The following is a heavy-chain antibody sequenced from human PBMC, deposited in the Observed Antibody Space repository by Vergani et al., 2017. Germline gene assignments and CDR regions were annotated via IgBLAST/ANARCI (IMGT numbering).Heavy chain of an antibody. CDR3: ARRPYYYESSGYSKYYYYGMDV. CDR1: GGSFSGYY. Sequence: QVQLQQWGAGLLKPSETLSLTCAVYGGSFSGYYWSWIRQPPGRGLEWIGEINHSGSTNYNPSLKSRVTISVDTSKNQFSLKLSSVTAADTAVYYCARRPYYYESSGYSKYYYYGMDVWSQGSSVTVSS. D-gene: IGHD3-22*01. CDR2: INHSGST. J-gene: IGHJ6*02. V-gene: IGHV4-34*01.